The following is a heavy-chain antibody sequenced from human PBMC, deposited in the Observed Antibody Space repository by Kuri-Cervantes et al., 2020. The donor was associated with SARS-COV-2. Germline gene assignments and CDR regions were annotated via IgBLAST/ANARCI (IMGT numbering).Heavy chain of an antibody. CDR2: IYYSGST. D-gene: IGHD3-16*01. Sequence: GSLRLSCTVSGDSISSCYWSWIRQPPGKGLEWIGYIYYSGSTKYNPSIKSRVTISLNTSKNQFSLKLSSVTAADTDVYYCARGGGYDYPHYWGQGTLVTVSS. V-gene: IGHV4-59*01. CDR3: ARGGGYDYPHY. J-gene: IGHJ4*02. CDR1: GDSISSCY.